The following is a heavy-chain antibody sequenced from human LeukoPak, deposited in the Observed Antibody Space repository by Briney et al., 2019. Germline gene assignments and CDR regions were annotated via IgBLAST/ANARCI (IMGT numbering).Heavy chain of an antibody. CDR2: ISGSGGST. V-gene: IGHV3-23*01. J-gene: IGHJ5*02. Sequence: GGSLRLSCAASGFTFSSYAMSWVRQAPGKGLEWVSAISGSGGSTYYADSVKGRFTISRDNSKNTLYLQMNSLRAEDTVVYYCAKSRADSSGWYSSTWFDPWGQGTLVTVSS. D-gene: IGHD6-19*01. CDR3: AKSRADSSGWYSSTWFDP. CDR1: GFTFSSYA.